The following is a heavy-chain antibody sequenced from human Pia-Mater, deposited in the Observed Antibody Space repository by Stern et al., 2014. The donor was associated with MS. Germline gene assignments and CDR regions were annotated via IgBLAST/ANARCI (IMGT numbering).Heavy chain of an antibody. CDR1: GFTSGSCA. J-gene: IGHJ5*02. Sequence: VQLVESGGGVVQPGGPLRLSCVASGFTSGSCAMHWVRQARGKGLQWDAGVSYDGSNKYYADSVKGRFTISRDNSQNTLYMQMSSLRPEDTAVYYCAKDRQYLTYFFDHWGQGSLVTVSS. CDR2: VSYDGSNK. D-gene: IGHD2/OR15-2a*01. CDR3: AKDRQYLTYFFDH. V-gene: IGHV3-30*18.